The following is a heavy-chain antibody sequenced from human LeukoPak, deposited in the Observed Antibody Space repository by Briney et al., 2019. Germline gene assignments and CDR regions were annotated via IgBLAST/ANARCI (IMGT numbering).Heavy chain of an antibody. CDR1: GYSISSGYY. CDR2: IYHSGST. D-gene: IGHD6-13*01. J-gene: IGHJ6*04. V-gene: IGHV4-38-2*02. Sequence: SETLSLTCAISGYSISSGYYWGWIRQPPGKGLEWIGSIYHSGSTYYNPSLKSRVTISVDTSKNQFSLKLSSVTAADTALCYCARDSSSWYAYYYGMDVWGKGTTVTVSS. CDR3: ARDSSSWYAYYYGMDV.